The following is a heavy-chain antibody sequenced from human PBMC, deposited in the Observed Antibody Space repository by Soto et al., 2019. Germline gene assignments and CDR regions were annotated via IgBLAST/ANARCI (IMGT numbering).Heavy chain of an antibody. V-gene: IGHV3-74*01. Sequence: EVQLVESGGGLVQPGGSLRLSCVASGFTLNSYWMHWVRQAPGKGLVWVSRIQGDGSSPDYVDSVKGRFTISSDNAKKTLYLQMNNLRAGDTAVYYCARGVDPDYWGQGTLVTVTS. D-gene: IGHD3-9*01. CDR2: IQGDGSSP. CDR1: GFTLNSYW. J-gene: IGHJ4*02. CDR3: ARGVDPDY.